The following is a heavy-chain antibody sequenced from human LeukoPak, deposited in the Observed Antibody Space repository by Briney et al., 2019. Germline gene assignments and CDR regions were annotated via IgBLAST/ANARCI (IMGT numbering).Heavy chain of an antibody. CDR2: FYYSGRT. J-gene: IGHJ4*02. CDR3: ARGSYYYDSSGYLVYFDY. D-gene: IGHD3-22*01. V-gene: IGHV4-39*07. Sequence: SETLSLTCTVSGVSISSSDYYWGWIRQPPGKGLEWIGNFYYSGRTYYNPSLKSRVTISVDTSKNQFSLKLSSVTAADTAVYYCARGSYYYDSSGYLVYFDYWGQGTLVTVSS. CDR1: GVSISSSDYY.